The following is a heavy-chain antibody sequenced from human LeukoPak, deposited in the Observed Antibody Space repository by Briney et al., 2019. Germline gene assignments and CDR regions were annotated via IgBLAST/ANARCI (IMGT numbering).Heavy chain of an antibody. D-gene: IGHD2-8*01. Sequence: PSETLSLTCTVSGAFISSTIYYWGWIRQPPGRGLEWIGSIYYSGSTYYNPSLKSRVTMSVDTSKNQFSLKLSSVTAADTAVYYCAKDHACSNGVCSYFDYWGQGILVTVFS. CDR2: IYYSGST. CDR1: GAFISSTIYY. CDR3: AKDHACSNGVCSYFDY. V-gene: IGHV4-39*07. J-gene: IGHJ4*02.